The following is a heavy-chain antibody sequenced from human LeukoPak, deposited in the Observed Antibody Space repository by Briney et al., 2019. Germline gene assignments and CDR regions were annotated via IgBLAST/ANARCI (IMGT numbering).Heavy chain of an antibody. Sequence: SVKVSCKASGGTFSSYAISWVRQAPGQGLEWMGGIIHIFGTADDAQKFQRRVTITTDESTSTAYEELSSLRSEDTAVYYCARSIAAAGTDGYWGQGTLVTVSS. V-gene: IGHV1-69*05. J-gene: IGHJ4*02. CDR1: GGTFSSYA. D-gene: IGHD6-13*01. CDR3: ARSIAAAGTDGY. CDR2: IIHIFGTA.